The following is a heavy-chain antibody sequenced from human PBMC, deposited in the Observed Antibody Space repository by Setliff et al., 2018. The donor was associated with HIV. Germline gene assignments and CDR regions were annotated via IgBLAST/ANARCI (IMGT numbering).Heavy chain of an antibody. CDR3: AKTMEPYSSGWYGPTVDAFDI. CDR2: ISGSGTYI. CDR1: GFTFSTHT. V-gene: IGHV3-21*01. Sequence: GGSLRLSCAASGFTFSTHTMNWVRQAPGKGLEWVSSISGSGTYIYYADSVKGRFTISRDNAKNSLYLQMNSLRAEDTAVYYCAKTMEPYSSGWYGPTVDAFDIWGQGTMVTVSS. D-gene: IGHD6-19*01. J-gene: IGHJ3*02.